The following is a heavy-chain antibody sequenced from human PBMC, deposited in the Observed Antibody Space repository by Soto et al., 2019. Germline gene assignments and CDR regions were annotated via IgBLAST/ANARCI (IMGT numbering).Heavy chain of an antibody. CDR1: GGSFSGYY. D-gene: IGHD2-21*01. J-gene: IGHJ6*02. V-gene: IGHV4-34*01. CDR2: INHSGST. CDR3: ARGGGIVVVIATRYGMDV. Sequence: QVQLQQWGAGLLKPSETLSLTCAVYGGSFSGYYWSWIRQPPGKGLEWIGEINHSGSTNYNPSLKSPVTISVDTSKPQFSLKLGSVTAADPAVYYCARGGGIVVVIATRYGMDVWGQGTTVTVSS.